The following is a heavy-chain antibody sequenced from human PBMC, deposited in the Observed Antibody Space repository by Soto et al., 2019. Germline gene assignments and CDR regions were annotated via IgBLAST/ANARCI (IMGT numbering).Heavy chain of an antibody. Sequence: SETLSLTCAVYGGSFSGYYWTWIRQPPGTGLEWIGEINHSGSTNYNPSLKSRVTISVDTSKNQFSLKLTSVTAADTAVYYCARDKISGHFDYWGQGTLVTVSS. J-gene: IGHJ4*02. CDR2: INHSGST. CDR1: GGSFSGYY. CDR3: ARDKISGHFDY. D-gene: IGHD5-12*01. V-gene: IGHV4-34*01.